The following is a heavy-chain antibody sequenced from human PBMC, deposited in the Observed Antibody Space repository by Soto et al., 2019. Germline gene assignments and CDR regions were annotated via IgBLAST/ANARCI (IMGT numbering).Heavy chain of an antibody. J-gene: IGHJ4*02. Sequence: GGSLRLSCAASGFTFSNAWMSWVRQAPGKGLEWVGRIKSKTDGGTTDYAAPVKGRFTISRDDSKNTLYLQMNSLKTEDTAVYYCTVEGTYYDILTGYYIWGQGTLVTVSS. V-gene: IGHV3-15*01. CDR1: GFTFSNAW. D-gene: IGHD3-9*01. CDR3: TVEGTYYDILTGYYI. CDR2: IKSKTDGGTT.